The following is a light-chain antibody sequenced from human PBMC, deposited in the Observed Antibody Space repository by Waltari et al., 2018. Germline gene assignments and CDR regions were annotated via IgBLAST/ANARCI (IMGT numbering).Light chain of an antibody. CDR2: GAS. V-gene: IGKV3-15*01. J-gene: IGKJ1*01. CDR1: QSVGTN. Sequence: DIVMTQSPATLSVSPGERATLSCSARQSVGTNLAWYQQRPGQAPRLLLYGASSRATGIPARFSGSGSGTDFTLTINSLQPEDFALYYCQQYHNWPPWAFGQGTKVEIK. CDR3: QQYHNWPPWA.